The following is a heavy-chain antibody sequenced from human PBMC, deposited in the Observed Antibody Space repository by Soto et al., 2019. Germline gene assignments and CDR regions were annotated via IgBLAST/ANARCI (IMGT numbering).Heavy chain of an antibody. CDR3: AALTISPPY. V-gene: IGHV3-7*02. CDR2: INQDGTRK. J-gene: IGHJ4*02. CDR1: GFAFVSYS. D-gene: IGHD4-17*01. Sequence: EVQVVESGGGLVQRGGSLRLSCAASGFAFVSYSMTWVRQAPGKGLEWVANINQDGTRKYYVDSVKGLFTISRDNVQYSLSILMTRPTVEALGACYCAALTISPPYWRQGTPINVSS.